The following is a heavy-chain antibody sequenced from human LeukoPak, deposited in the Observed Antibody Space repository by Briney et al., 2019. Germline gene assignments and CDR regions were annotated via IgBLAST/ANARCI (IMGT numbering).Heavy chain of an antibody. Sequence: PSETLSLTCTVSGGSISSSSYYWGWIRQPPGKGLEWIGSIYYSGSTYYNPSLKSRVTISVDTSKNQFSLKLSSVTAADTAVYYCATTRGLGTPGYFDYWGQGTLVTVSS. J-gene: IGHJ4*02. CDR3: ATTRGLGTPGYFDY. CDR2: IYYSGST. CDR1: GGSISSSSYY. D-gene: IGHD1-1*01. V-gene: IGHV4-39*07.